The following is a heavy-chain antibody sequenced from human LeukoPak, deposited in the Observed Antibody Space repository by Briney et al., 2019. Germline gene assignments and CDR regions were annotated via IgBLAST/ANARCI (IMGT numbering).Heavy chain of an antibody. D-gene: IGHD3-9*01. CDR2: INHSGST. CDR3: ARKDDILTGYTPNGMDV. CDR1: GGSFSGYY. Sequence: SETLSLTCAVYGGSFSGYYWSWIRQPPGKGLEWIGEINHSGSTNYNPSLKSRVTISVDTSKNQFSVKLSSVTAADTAVYYCARKDDILTGYTPNGMDVWGQGTTVTVSS. J-gene: IGHJ6*02. V-gene: IGHV4-34*01.